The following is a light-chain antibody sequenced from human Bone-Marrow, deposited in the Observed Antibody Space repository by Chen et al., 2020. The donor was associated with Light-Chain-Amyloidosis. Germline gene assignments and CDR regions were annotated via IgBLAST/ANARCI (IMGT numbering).Light chain of an antibody. CDR2: EVT. CDR3: SSYTITNTLV. Sequence: QSALTQPASVSGSPGQSITISCTGTSSDVGGDNHVPWYQQHPDKAPKLMIYEVTTRPSWVPDRFSGSNSDNTASLTITGLQTEDEADYFCSSYTITNTLVFGSGTRVTVL. V-gene: IGLV2-14*01. J-gene: IGLJ1*01. CDR1: SSDVGGDNH.